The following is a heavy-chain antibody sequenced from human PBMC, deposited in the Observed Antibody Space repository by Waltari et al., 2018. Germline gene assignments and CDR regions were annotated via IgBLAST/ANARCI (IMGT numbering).Heavy chain of an antibody. CDR2: INPTRGDT. V-gene: IGHV1-2*06. Sequence: QVQLVQSGAEVKKSGASVKVSCTASGYTFTDFFIHWVRQAPGQGLGWVGRINPTRGDTSYAQGFQGRGTMTGDTSITTAYMELTGLRSDDTAIYFCARSGGGTTTFGVAEWGQGSLVTVSS. CDR1: GYTFTDFF. D-gene: IGHD3-3*01. J-gene: IGHJ4*02. CDR3: ARSGGGTTTFGVAE.